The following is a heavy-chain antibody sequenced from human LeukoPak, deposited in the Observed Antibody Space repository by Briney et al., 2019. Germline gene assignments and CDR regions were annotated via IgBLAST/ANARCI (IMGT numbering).Heavy chain of an antibody. V-gene: IGHV3-23*01. Sequence: GGSLRLPCAASGFTFSSYAVSWVRQAPGKGLEWVSAISGSGGSTYYADSVKGRFTISRDNSKNTLYLQMNSLRAEDTAVYYCAKWGYYYDSSGYYYVPYFDYWGQGTLVTVSS. CDR2: ISGSGGST. D-gene: IGHD3-22*01. J-gene: IGHJ4*02. CDR1: GFTFSSYA. CDR3: AKWGYYYDSSGYYYVPYFDY.